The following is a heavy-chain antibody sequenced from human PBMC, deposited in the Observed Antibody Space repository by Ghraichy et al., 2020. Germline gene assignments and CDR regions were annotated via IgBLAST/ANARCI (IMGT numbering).Heavy chain of an antibody. CDR2: IYYSGST. V-gene: IGHV4-39*01. Sequence: SETLSLTCTVSGGSINSNSYYWGWIRQPPGKGLEWIGSIYYSGSTYYNPSLKSRVTISVDTSKNQFSLKLSSVTVADTAVYYCARLHGIATTGTPSYYYGMDVWGQGTTVTVSS. D-gene: IGHD6-13*01. CDR3: ARLHGIATTGTPSYYYGMDV. J-gene: IGHJ6*02. CDR1: GGSINSNSYY.